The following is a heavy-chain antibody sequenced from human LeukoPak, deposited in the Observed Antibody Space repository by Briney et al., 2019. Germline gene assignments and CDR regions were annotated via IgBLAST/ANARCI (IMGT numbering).Heavy chain of an antibody. Sequence: GGSLRLSCAASGFTFSSYSMNWVRQAPGKGLEWVSPISSSSSYIYYADSVKGRFTISRDNAKNSLYLQMSSLRAEDTAVYYCARDLPIAVAGPSSFDYWGQGTLVTVSS. CDR1: GFTFSSYS. D-gene: IGHD6-19*01. V-gene: IGHV3-21*01. CDR3: ARDLPIAVAGPSSFDY. CDR2: ISSSSSYI. J-gene: IGHJ4*02.